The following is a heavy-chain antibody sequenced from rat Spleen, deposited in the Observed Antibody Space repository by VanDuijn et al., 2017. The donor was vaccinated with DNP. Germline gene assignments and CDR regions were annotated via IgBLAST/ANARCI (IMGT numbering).Heavy chain of an antibody. CDR2: ITTSGGAT. V-gene: IGHV5-25*01. J-gene: IGHJ2*01. D-gene: IGHD1-6*01. CDR1: GLTFTHYD. CDR3: STSILRVFDY. Sequence: EVQLVESGGGLVQPGRSLKLSCAASGLTFTHYDMVWVRQAPTKGLEWVATITTSGGATYYRDSVKGRFTVSRDNAKSTVYLQMDSLRSEDTATYYCSTSILRVFDYWGQGVMVTVSS.